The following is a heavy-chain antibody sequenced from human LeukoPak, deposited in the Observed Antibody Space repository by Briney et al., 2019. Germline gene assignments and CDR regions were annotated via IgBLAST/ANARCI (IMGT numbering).Heavy chain of an antibody. V-gene: IGHV3-48*01. CDR3: ARAPGGDAFDI. CDR1: TVSISSNS. J-gene: IGHJ3*02. Sequence: GGSLRLSCAGSTVSISSNSMNWVRQAPGKGLEWVSYISSSSNSIYYADSVRGRFTISRDNAKNSLYLQMNSLRAEDTAVYYCARAPGGDAFDIWGQGTKVTVSS. CDR2: ISSSSNSI. D-gene: IGHD3-16*01.